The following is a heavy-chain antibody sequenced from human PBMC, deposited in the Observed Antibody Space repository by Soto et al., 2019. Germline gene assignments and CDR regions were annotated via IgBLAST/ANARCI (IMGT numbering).Heavy chain of an antibody. J-gene: IGHJ4*02. V-gene: IGHV4-59*01. D-gene: IGHD6-13*01. CDR1: GGSMRNYF. CDR2: IHYSGTT. Sequence: SETLSLTCAVSGGSMRNYFWTWIRQPPGKGLEWIGYIHYSGTTSFFPSYNPSLRSRVTISEDTSKNQFSLKLLSVTTADTAVYFCAAGEASSRNLAPYYLDFWGQGTLVTV. CDR3: AAGEASSRNLAPYYLDF.